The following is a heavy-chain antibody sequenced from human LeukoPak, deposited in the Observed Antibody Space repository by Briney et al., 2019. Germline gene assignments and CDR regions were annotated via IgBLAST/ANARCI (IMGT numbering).Heavy chain of an antibody. CDR1: GFSLSTSGMC. Sequence: SGPALVKPTQTLTLTCTFSGFSLSTSGMCVSWIRQPPGKGLEWIGYIYYSGTTDYNPSLKSRVTISVDTSKNQFSLKLSSVTAADTAVYYCARDSYYDFWSDQPIRAFDIWGQGTMVTVSS. J-gene: IGHJ3*02. V-gene: IGHV4-61*08. CDR3: ARDSYYDFWSDQPIRAFDI. CDR2: IYYSGTT. D-gene: IGHD3-3*01.